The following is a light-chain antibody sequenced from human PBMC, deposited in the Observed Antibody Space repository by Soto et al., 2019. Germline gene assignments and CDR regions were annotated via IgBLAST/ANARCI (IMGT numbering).Light chain of an antibody. CDR2: EVS. V-gene: IGLV2-14*01. CDR1: SSDAGGYNY. Sequence: QSALTQPASVSGSPGQSITISCTGTSSDAGGYNYVSWYQQHTGKAPKLMIYEVSNRPSGVSNRFSGSKSGNTASLTISGLQAEDEADYYCSSYTSSSIDYVFGTGTKLTVL. CDR3: SSYTSSSIDYV. J-gene: IGLJ1*01.